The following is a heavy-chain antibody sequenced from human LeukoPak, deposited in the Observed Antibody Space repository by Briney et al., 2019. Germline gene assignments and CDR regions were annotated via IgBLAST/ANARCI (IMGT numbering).Heavy chain of an antibody. CDR3: ARSTNYGDGWFGP. V-gene: IGHV1-24*01. CDR1: GYTLTELS. CDR2: FDPEDGET. D-gene: IGHD4/OR15-4a*01. Sequence: ASVKVSCKVSGYTLTELSMHWVRQAPGKGLEWMGGFDPEDGETIYAQKFQGRVTISADEYTRTAYMELNSLRSDDTAMYYCARSTNYGDGWFGPWGQGTLVTVSS. J-gene: IGHJ5*02.